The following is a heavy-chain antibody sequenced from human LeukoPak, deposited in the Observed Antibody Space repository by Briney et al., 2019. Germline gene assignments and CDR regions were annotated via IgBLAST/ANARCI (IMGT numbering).Heavy chain of an antibody. J-gene: IGHJ3*02. CDR1: GFTFSRYG. CDR3: AAGYYDILTGTDAFDI. Sequence: GGTLRLSCAASGFTFSRYGMSWVRQAPGKGLEWVSAISGSGGSTYYADSVKGRFTISRDNSKNTLYLQMNSLRAEDTAVYYCAAGYYDILTGTDAFDIWGQGTMVTVSS. CDR2: ISGSGGST. V-gene: IGHV3-23*01. D-gene: IGHD3-9*01.